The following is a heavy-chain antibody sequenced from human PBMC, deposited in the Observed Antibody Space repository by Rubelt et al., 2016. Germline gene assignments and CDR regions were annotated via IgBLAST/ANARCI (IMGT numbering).Heavy chain of an antibody. V-gene: IGHV4-34*01. CDR1: GGSFSGYY. CDR3: ARGWNDYVDH. J-gene: IGHJ4*02. D-gene: IGHD1-1*01. CDR2: INHSGST. Sequence: QVQQQQWGAGLLKPSETLSLTCAVYGGSFSGYYWSWIRQPPGKGLEWIGEINHSGSTYYNPSLKSRVTISVDTSKNQFSLKLSSVTAADTAVYYCARGWNDYVDHWGQGTLVTVSS.